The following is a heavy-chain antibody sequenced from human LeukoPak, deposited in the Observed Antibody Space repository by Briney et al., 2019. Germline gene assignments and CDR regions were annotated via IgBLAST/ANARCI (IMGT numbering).Heavy chain of an antibody. D-gene: IGHD6-13*01. J-gene: IGHJ4*02. Sequence: PSETLSLTCTVSGGSISSYYWSWIRQPAGKGLEWIGRIYTSGSTNYNPSLKSRVTMSVDTSKNQFSLKLSSVTAADTAVYYCARGVPLGRSSSWFDYWGQGTLVTVSS. CDR3: ARGVPLGRSSSWFDY. CDR2: IYTSGST. V-gene: IGHV4-4*07. CDR1: GGSISSYY.